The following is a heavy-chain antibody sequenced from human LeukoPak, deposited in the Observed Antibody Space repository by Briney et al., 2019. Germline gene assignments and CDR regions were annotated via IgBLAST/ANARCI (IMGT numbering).Heavy chain of an antibody. V-gene: IGHV3-66*02. J-gene: IGHJ4*02. CDR3: ARGGAKGVVPAALYYFDY. CDR2: IYSGGST. Sequence: GGSLRLSCAASGFNVSSNYMSSVCQAPGKGLEWVSVIYSGGSTYYADSVKGRFTISRDNSKNTLYLQMNSLRAEDTAVYYCARGGAKGVVPAALYYFDYWGQGTLVTVSS. D-gene: IGHD2-2*01. CDR1: GFNVSSNY.